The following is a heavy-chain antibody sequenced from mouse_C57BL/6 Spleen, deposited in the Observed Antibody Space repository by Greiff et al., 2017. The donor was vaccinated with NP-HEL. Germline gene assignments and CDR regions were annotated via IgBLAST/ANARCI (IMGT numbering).Heavy chain of an antibody. Sequence: EVMLVESGGGLVQPGASLRLSCAASGFTFTDYYMSWVRQPPGKAPEWLALISNKANGYTTEYTASVKGRFTISRANSQNILYLQMNTLRAEDSATYYCVRAVGGNYVWFAYWGQGTLVTVSA. J-gene: IGHJ3*01. V-gene: IGHV7-4*01. CDR1: GFTFTDYY. CDR3: VRAVGGNYVWFAY. D-gene: IGHD2-1*01. CDR2: ISNKANGYTT.